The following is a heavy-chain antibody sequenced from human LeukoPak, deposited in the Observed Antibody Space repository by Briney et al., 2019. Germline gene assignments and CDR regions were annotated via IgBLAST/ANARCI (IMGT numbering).Heavy chain of an antibody. CDR2: IYSGGST. J-gene: IGHJ4*02. Sequence: GGSLRLSCAASGFTVSSNYMSWVRQAPGKGLEWVSVIYSGGSTYYADSVKGRFTISRDNSKNTLYLQMGSLRAEDMAVYYCARYYGGNYGYWGQGTLVTVSS. D-gene: IGHD4-23*01. V-gene: IGHV3-66*01. CDR3: ARYYGGNYGY. CDR1: GFTVSSNY.